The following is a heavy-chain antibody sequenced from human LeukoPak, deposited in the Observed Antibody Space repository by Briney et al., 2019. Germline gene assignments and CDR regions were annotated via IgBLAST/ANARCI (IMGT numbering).Heavy chain of an antibody. D-gene: IGHD2-15*01. J-gene: IGHJ4*02. CDR3: ARAPPRCSGGSCYSVPPIDY. V-gene: IGHV4-31*11. CDR1: GGSFSGYY. CDR2: IYYSGST. Sequence: SETLSLTCAVYGGSFSGYYWSWIRQHPGKGLEWIGYIYYSGSTYYNPSLKSRVTISVDTSKNQFSLKLSSVTAADTAVYYCARAPPRCSGGSCYSVPPIDYWGQGTLVTVSS.